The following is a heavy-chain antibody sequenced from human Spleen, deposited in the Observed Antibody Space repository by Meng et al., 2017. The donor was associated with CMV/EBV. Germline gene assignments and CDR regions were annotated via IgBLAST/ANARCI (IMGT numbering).Heavy chain of an antibody. CDR1: GGSISSSSYY. CDR2: IWYDGINK. Sequence: GGSLRLSCTVSGGSISSSSYYWGWIRQPPGKGLEWVAVIWYDGINKYYADSVKGRFTISRDNSKNTVYLQMNSLRAEDTAVYYCVKDEWVYCTGDCYGAFDYWGQGTLVTVSS. J-gene: IGHJ4*02. CDR3: VKDEWVYCTGDCYGAFDY. D-gene: IGHD2-21*01. V-gene: IGHV3-33*06.